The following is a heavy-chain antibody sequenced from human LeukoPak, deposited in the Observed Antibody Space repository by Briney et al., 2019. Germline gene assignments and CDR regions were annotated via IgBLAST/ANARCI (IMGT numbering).Heavy chain of an antibody. J-gene: IGHJ3*02. CDR1: GFTFSSYD. D-gene: IGHD3-10*01. CDR3: ARDLYSGGYAFDI. Sequence: GGSLRLSCAASGFTFSSYDMHWVRHATGKGLKWVSAIGTAGDTYYPGSVKGRFTISRENAKNSLYLQVNSLRAGDTAVYYCARDLYSGGYAFDIWGQGTMVTVSS. V-gene: IGHV3-13*01. CDR2: IGTAGDT.